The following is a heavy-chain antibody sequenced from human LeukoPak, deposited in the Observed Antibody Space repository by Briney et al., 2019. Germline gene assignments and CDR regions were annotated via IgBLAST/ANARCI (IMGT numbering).Heavy chain of an antibody. J-gene: IGHJ5*02. Sequence: SETLSLTCTVSGGSISSHYWSWIRQPPGKGLEWIGYIYYSGSTNYNPSLKSRVTISVDTAKNQFSLKLSSVTAADTGVYYCARERTYYYDSSGFDHWGQGTLVTVSS. V-gene: IGHV4-59*11. CDR1: GGSISSHY. CDR2: IYYSGST. CDR3: ARERTYYYDSSGFDH. D-gene: IGHD3-22*01.